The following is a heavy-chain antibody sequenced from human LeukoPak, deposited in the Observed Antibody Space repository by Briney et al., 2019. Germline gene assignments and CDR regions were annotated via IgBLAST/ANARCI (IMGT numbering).Heavy chain of an antibody. V-gene: IGHV4-59*08. D-gene: IGHD2-2*01. CDR1: GGSISSYY. CDR2: IYYSGST. Sequence: PSETLSLTCTVSGGSISSYYWSWLGQPPGKGLEWIGYIYYSGSTNYNPSLKSRVTISVDTSKNQFSLKLSYVTAADTAVYYCARQAMPTSYYYYGMDVWGQGTTVTVSS. CDR3: ARQAMPTSYYYYGMDV. J-gene: IGHJ6*02.